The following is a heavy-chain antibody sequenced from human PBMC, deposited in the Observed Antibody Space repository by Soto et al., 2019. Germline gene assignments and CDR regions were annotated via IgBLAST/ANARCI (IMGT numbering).Heavy chain of an antibody. CDR3: ARVPSPFDFYYAMDV. Sequence: LSLTCTFSGDSIGSGNKYWSWSRQAQGKGLEWIGYIFSSGTTYYNPSLKSRLTMSLDTSQNQFSLKLNSVTAADTAVYFCARVPSPFDFYYAMDVWGQGTTVTVSS. D-gene: IGHD3-16*01. V-gene: IGHV4-30-4*02. J-gene: IGHJ6*02. CDR2: IFSSGTT. CDR1: GDSIGSGNKY.